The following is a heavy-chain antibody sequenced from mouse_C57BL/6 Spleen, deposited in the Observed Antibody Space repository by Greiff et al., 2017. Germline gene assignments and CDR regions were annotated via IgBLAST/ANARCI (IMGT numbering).Heavy chain of an antibody. V-gene: IGHV1-62-2*01. CDR3: ARHEVGRRAWMAY. CDR1: GYSFTEYT. Sequence: VQLQQPGAELVKPGASVKLSCKASGYSFTEYTIHWVKQRSGQGLEWIGWFYPGSGSIKYNEKFKDKATLTADKSSSTVYMKLSSLASEDSAVYFCARHEVGRRAWMAYWGQGTLVTVSA. CDR2: FYPGSGSI. J-gene: IGHJ3*01.